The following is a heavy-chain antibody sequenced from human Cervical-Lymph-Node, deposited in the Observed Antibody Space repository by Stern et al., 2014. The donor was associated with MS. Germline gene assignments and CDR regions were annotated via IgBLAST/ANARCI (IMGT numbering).Heavy chain of an antibody. CDR2: INSVGSST. Sequence: EVQLVQSGGGLVQPGGSLRLSCAASGFTFSSYWMHWVRQAPGKGLVWVSRINSVGSSTSYADSVKGRFTISRDNAKNTLYLQMNSLRAEDTAVYYCARDPSYCGGDCYANWFDPWGQGTLVTVSS. V-gene: IGHV3-74*01. D-gene: IGHD2-21*02. J-gene: IGHJ5*02. CDR3: ARDPSYCGGDCYANWFDP. CDR1: GFTFSSYW.